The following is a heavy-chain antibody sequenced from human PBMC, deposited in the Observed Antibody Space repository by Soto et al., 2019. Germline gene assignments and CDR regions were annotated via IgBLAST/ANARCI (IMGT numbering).Heavy chain of an antibody. CDR2: ISAYNGNT. CDR3: ARAKTTYYYDSSGLSDV. CDR1: GYTFTSYG. D-gene: IGHD3-22*01. Sequence: PSVKVSCKASGYTFTSYGISWVRQAPGQGLEWMGWISAYNGNTNYAQKLQGRVTMTTDTSTSTAYMELRSLRSDDTAVYYCARAKTTYYYDSSGLSDVWGQGTTVTVSS. V-gene: IGHV1-18*01. J-gene: IGHJ6*02.